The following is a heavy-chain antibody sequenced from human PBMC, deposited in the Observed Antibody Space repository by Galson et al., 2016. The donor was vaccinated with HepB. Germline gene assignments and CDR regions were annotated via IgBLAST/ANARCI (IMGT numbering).Heavy chain of an antibody. D-gene: IGHD5-24*01. CDR3: ARRHGYSYINS. V-gene: IGHV5-51*01. CDR2: IDPGDSEI. J-gene: IGHJ4*02. Sequence: QSGAEVKEPGESLKISCKCSGYTFTSYWIGWVRQMPGKGLGWMGIIDPGDSEIRYSPSFQGRVTISVDKSISTAYLQWSSLRASDTAMYYCARRHGYSYINSWGQGTLVTVSS. CDR1: GYTFTSYW.